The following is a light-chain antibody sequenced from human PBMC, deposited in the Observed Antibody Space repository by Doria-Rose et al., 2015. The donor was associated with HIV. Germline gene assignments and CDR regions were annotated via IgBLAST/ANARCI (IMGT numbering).Light chain of an antibody. J-gene: IGLJ1*01. CDR3: CSYAGTPLV. CDR1: SNDVGSYNL. Sequence: LTPPAYVSGSPGQSITISCPGTSNDVGSYNLVSWYQQHPGKAPKLMIYEVNKRPSGVSYRFSGSKSGNTASLTISGLQAEDEADYYCCSYAGTPLVFGSGTKVTVL. CDR2: EVN. V-gene: IGLV2-23*02.